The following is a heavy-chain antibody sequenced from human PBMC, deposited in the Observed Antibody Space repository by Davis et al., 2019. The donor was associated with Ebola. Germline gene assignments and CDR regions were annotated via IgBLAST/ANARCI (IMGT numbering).Heavy chain of an antibody. Sequence: GESLKISCAASGFTFSSYAMSWVRQAPGKGLKWVSTISGSGGPTDYADSVKGRFTISRDNSKNTLYLQMNSLRAEDTAVYYCVKFFLGIGSDYWGQGTLVAVSS. CDR1: GFTFSSYA. CDR2: ISGSGGPT. J-gene: IGHJ4*02. D-gene: IGHD1-26*01. CDR3: VKFFLGIGSDY. V-gene: IGHV3-23*01.